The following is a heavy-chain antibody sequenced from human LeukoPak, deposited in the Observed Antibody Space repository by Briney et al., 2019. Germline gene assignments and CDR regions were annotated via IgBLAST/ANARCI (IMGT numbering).Heavy chain of an antibody. J-gene: IGHJ6*02. CDR1: GFTFSSYS. Sequence: GGSLRLSCAASGFTFSSYSMNWVRQAPGKGLEWVSYISSSSSTIYYADSVKGRFTISRDNAKNSLYLQMNSLRDEDTAVYYCARIPTVTQDYYYGMDVWGQGTTVTVPS. D-gene: IGHD4-17*01. V-gene: IGHV3-48*02. CDR3: ARIPTVTQDYYYGMDV. CDR2: ISSSSSTI.